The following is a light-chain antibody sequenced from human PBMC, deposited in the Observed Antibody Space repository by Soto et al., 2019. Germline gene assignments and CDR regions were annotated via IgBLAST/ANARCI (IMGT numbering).Light chain of an antibody. Sequence: QSALTQPPSASGSPGQSVTISCTGTSSDVGAYDYVSWYQQHPGKAPKLMIYEVSQRRSGVPDRFSGSKSGNTASLTISGLQAEDEGDYYCSSFAGINNLLFGGGTKLTVL. CDR2: EVS. J-gene: IGLJ2*01. V-gene: IGLV2-8*01. CDR3: SSFAGINNLL. CDR1: SSDVGAYDY.